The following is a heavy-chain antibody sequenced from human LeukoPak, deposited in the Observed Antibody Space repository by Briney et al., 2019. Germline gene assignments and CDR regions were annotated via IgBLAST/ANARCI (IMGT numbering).Heavy chain of an antibody. CDR3: AKELIIIVLPTTSRPFDY. CDR2: ISGSGGTT. V-gene: IGHV3-23*01. Sequence: GGSLRLSCTASGFTFGSYAMSWVRQAPGMGLEWVSTISGSGGTTYYADSVKGRFTIYRDNSRNTLYLQINSLRAEDTAVYYCAKELIIIVLPTTSRPFDYWGQGTLVTVSS. D-gene: IGHD2-2*01. J-gene: IGHJ4*02. CDR1: GFTFGSYA.